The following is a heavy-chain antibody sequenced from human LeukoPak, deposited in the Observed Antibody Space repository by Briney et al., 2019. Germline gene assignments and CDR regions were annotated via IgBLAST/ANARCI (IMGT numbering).Heavy chain of an antibody. Sequence: SETLSLTCTVPGGSISSGGYYWSWIRQHPGKGLEWIGYIYYSGSTYYNPSLKSRVTISVDTSKNQFSLKLSSVTAADTAVYYCARSPEGWFDPWGQGTLVTVSS. CDR3: ARSPEGWFDP. CDR1: GGSISSGGYY. CDR2: IYYSGST. J-gene: IGHJ5*02. V-gene: IGHV4-31*03.